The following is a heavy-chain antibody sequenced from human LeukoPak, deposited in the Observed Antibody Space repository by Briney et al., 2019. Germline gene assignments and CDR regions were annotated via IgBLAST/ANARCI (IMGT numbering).Heavy chain of an antibody. D-gene: IGHD1-26*01. V-gene: IGHV1-69*13. CDR3: ARATPDGWAPHYYFDY. CDR2: IIPIFGTA. J-gene: IGHJ4*02. Sequence: ASVKVSCKASGGTFSSYAISWVRQAPGQGLEWMGGIIPIFGTANYAQKFQGRVTITADESTSTAYMELSRLRSDDTAVYYCARATPDGWAPHYYFDYWGQGTLVTVSS. CDR1: GGTFSSYA.